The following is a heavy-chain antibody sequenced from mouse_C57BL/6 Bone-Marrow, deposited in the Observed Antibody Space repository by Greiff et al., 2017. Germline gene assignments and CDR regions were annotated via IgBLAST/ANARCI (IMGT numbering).Heavy chain of an antibody. D-gene: IGHD1-1*01. CDR3: ARRVTTVVAKTAYWYFDV. J-gene: IGHJ1*03. Sequence: LQESGAELARPGASVKLSCKASGYTFTSYGISWVKQRTGQGLEWIGEIYPRSGNTYYNEKFKGKATLTADKSSSTAYMELRSLTSEDSAVYFCARRVTTVVAKTAYWYFDVWGTGTTVTVSS. V-gene: IGHV1-81*01. CDR2: IYPRSGNT. CDR1: GYTFTSYG.